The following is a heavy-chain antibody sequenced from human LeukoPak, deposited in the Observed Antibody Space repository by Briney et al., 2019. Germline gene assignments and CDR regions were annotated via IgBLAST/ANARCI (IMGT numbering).Heavy chain of an antibody. D-gene: IGHD6-19*01. CDR1: GGTFSSYA. V-gene: IGHV1-69*04. CDR2: IIPILGIA. CDR3: ARDGGSSGWYDAFDI. Sequence: SVKVSCKASGGTFSSYAISWVRQAPGQGLEWMGRIIPILGIANYAQKFQGRVTITADKSTSIAYMELSSLRSEDTAVYYCARDGGSSGWYDAFDIWGQGTMVTVSS. J-gene: IGHJ3*02.